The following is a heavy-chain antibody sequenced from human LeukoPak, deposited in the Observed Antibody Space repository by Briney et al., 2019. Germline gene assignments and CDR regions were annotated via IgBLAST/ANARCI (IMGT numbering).Heavy chain of an antibody. J-gene: IGHJ1*01. D-gene: IGHD2-21*01. CDR1: GYSIRSAYY. CDR2: IYYSGST. CDR3: ARGRVPYIPPH. V-gene: IGHV4-59*01. Sequence: PSETLSLTCAVSGYSIRSAYYWGWIRQPPGKGLEWIGYIYYSGSTNYNPSLKSRVTISVDTSKNQFSLKLSSVTAADTAVYYCARGRVPYIPPHWGQGTLVTVSS.